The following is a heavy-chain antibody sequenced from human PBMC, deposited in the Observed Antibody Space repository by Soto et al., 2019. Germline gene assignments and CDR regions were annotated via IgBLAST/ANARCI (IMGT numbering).Heavy chain of an antibody. V-gene: IGHV3-74*01. CDR1: GFTFSSYW. CDR2: INSDGSST. Sequence: PGGSLRLSCAASGFTFSSYWMHWVRQAPGKGLVWVSRINSDGSSTSYADSVKGRFTISRDNAKNTLYLQMNSLRAEDTAVYYCARVNTHTVLLWFGELYPRDYGMDVWGQGTTVTVSS. D-gene: IGHD3-10*01. CDR3: ARVNTHTVLLWFGELYPRDYGMDV. J-gene: IGHJ6*02.